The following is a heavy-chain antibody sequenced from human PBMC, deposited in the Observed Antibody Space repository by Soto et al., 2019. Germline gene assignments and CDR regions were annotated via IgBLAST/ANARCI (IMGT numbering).Heavy chain of an antibody. CDR2: MYYSGSS. V-gene: IGHV4-39*01. J-gene: IGHJ4*02. CDR1: GGSISSRTFW. Sequence: QLQLQESGPGLVKPSETLSLTCSVSGGSISSRTFWWAWIRQPPGKGLEWIGDMYYSGSSYSSPSLKSRVTLSVDTSKNQLSLKLNSVTSADTAVYYCARHPRDDYNYGGSGIFDYWGQGTLVTVSS. D-gene: IGHD4-4*01. CDR3: ARHPRDDYNYGGSGIFDY.